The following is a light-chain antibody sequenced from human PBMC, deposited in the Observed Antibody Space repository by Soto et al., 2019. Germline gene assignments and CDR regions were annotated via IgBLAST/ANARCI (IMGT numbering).Light chain of an antibody. J-gene: IGKJ1*01. CDR2: GAS. CDR3: QQSYSTPRT. V-gene: IGKV1-39*01. CDR1: QSISNY. Sequence: DIQMTQSPSSLSASVGDRVTITCRASQSISNYLNWYQQKPGKAPKLLIYGASNLQSGVPSRFSGSGSGTDFTLTISSLQTEDFATYYCQQSYSTPRTFGQGTKVEIK.